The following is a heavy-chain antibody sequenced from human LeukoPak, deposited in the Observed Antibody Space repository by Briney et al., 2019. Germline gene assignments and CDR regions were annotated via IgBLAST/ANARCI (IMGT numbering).Heavy chain of an antibody. D-gene: IGHD6-13*01. CDR1: GGSISSYY. CDR3: ARGTIAAAGLYYFDY. V-gene: IGHV4-4*07. CDR2: IYTSGST. Sequence: PSETLSLTCTVSGGSISSYYWSWIRQPAGKGLEWIGRIYTSGSTNYNPSLKSRVTMSVDTSKNQFSLKLSSVAAADTAVYYCARGTIAAAGLYYFDYWGQGTLVTVSS. J-gene: IGHJ4*02.